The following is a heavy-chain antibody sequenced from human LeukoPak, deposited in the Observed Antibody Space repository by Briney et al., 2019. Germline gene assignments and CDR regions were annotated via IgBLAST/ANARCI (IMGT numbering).Heavy chain of an antibody. V-gene: IGHV1-69*01. J-gene: IGHJ4*02. CDR1: GGTFSSYD. D-gene: IGHD3-16*02. CDR2: IIPIFGTA. CDR3: ARGPLDYVWGSYRHLDY. Sequence: SVKVSCKASGGTFSSYDISWVRQAPGQGLEWMGGIIPIFGTANYAQKFQGRVTITADESTSTAYMELSSLRSEDTAVYYCARGPLDYVWGSYRHLDYWGQGTLVTVSS.